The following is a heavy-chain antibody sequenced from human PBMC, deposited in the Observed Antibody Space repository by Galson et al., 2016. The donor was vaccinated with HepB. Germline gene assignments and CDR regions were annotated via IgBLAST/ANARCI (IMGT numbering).Heavy chain of an antibody. V-gene: IGHV2-5*02. CDR1: GFSLTTNGVG. D-gene: IGHD4-17*01. CDR2: IYWDDDK. J-gene: IGHJ4*02. Sequence: PALVTPTQTLTLTCTFSGFSLTTNGVGVGWIRQPPGQALEWLALIYWDDDKRYSPSLKSRLTIAKDTSRNQVVLTMTNMDPVDTATYYCAHNAPPDYGDYWVLDYWGQGTLVTVSS. CDR3: AHNAPPDYGDYWVLDY.